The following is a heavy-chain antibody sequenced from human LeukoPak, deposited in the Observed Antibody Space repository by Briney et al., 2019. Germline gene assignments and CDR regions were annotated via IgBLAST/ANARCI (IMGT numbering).Heavy chain of an antibody. Sequence: ASVTISCKASGYTFRGNYIHWLRQAPGQGLEWMGWISAYNGNTNYAQKLQGRVTMTTDTSTSTAYMELRSLRSDDTAVYYCGYGGNSVDYWGQGTLVTVSS. CDR3: GYGGNSVDY. CDR1: GYTFRGNY. V-gene: IGHV1-18*04. J-gene: IGHJ4*02. CDR2: ISAYNGNT. D-gene: IGHD4-23*01.